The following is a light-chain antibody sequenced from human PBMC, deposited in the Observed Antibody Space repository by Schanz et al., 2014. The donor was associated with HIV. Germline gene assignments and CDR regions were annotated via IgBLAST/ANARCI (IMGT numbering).Light chain of an antibody. Sequence: QSALTQPASVSGSPGQSVTISCTGTSSDVGGYNYLSWYQQHPGKAPKLMIYEVSKRPSGVPDRFSGSTSDTSASLAISGLQSEDEADYYCAAWDDNLDGWVFGGGTKLTVL. CDR1: SSDVGGYNY. V-gene: IGLV2-8*01. J-gene: IGLJ3*02. CDR3: AAWDDNLDGWV. CDR2: EVS.